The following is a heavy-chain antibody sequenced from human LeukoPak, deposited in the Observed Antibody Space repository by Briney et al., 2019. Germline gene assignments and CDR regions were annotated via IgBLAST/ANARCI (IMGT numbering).Heavy chain of an antibody. V-gene: IGHV3-30*04. Sequence: GGSLRLSCAASGFTFKIYAMHWVRQAPGKGLEWVAVISYDGSNKYYADSVKGRFTISRDNSKNTLYLQMNSLRAEDTAVYYCARDSIAVAGTHRFDPWGQGTLVTVSS. J-gene: IGHJ5*02. CDR1: GFTFKIYA. D-gene: IGHD6-19*01. CDR2: ISYDGSNK. CDR3: ARDSIAVAGTHRFDP.